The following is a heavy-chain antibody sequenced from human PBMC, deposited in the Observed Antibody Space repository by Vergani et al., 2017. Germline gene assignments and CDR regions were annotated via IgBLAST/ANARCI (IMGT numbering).Heavy chain of an antibody. J-gene: IGHJ4*02. Sequence: EVQLLESGGGLVQPGGSLRLSCAASGFTFSSYAMSWVRQAPGKGLEWVSAISGSGGSTYYADSVKGRFTISRDNSKNTLYLQMNSLRAEDTAVYYCAKGAVVVPAAMGAYFDYWGQGTLVTVSS. V-gene: IGHV3-23*01. CDR2: ISGSGGST. D-gene: IGHD2-2*01. CDR3: AKGAVVVPAAMGAYFDY. CDR1: GFTFSSYA.